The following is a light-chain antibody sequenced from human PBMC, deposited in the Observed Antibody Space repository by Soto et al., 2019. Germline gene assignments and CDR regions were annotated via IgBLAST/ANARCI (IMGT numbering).Light chain of an antibody. CDR2: GTS. CDR1: QTISSNY. J-gene: IGKJ1*01. V-gene: IGKV3-20*01. Sequence: EIVLTQSPGTLSVSPGERATLSCRSSQTISSNYLAWYQKKPGQAPSLLIYGTSSGDTGSRDRVSGSGSGTDFTLTISSLGPEDSAIYYCQQCVSWTFGQGTNVEIK. CDR3: QQCVSWT.